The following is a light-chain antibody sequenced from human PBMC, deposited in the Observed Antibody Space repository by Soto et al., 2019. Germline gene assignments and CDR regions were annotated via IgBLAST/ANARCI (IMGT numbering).Light chain of an antibody. CDR3: SSYASISTLI. CDR2: EVS. Sequence: SALTQPASVSGSPGQSITISCTGTSSDVGGYNYVSWYQQHPGKAPKLMIYEVSNRPSGVSNRFSGSKSGNTASLTISGLQAEDEADYYCSSYASISTLIFGGGTK. J-gene: IGLJ2*01. V-gene: IGLV2-14*01. CDR1: SSDVGGYNY.